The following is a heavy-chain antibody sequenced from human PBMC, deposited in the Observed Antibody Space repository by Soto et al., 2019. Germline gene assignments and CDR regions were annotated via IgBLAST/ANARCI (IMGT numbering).Heavy chain of an antibody. CDR2: ISSSSSYI. V-gene: IGHV3-21*01. Sequence: GGSLRLSCAASGFTFSSYSMNWVRQAPGKGLEWVSSISSSSSYIYYADSVKGRFTISRDNAKNSLYLQMNSLRAEDTAVYYCARDWLPYYYDSSGLPNWFDPWGQGTLVTVSS. D-gene: IGHD3-22*01. CDR3: ARDWLPYYYDSSGLPNWFDP. J-gene: IGHJ5*02. CDR1: GFTFSSYS.